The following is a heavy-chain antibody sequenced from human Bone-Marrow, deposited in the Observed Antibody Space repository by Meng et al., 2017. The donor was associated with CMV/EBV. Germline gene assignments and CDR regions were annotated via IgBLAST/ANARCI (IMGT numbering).Heavy chain of an antibody. CDR1: GGTFSSYA. D-gene: IGHD2-15*01. V-gene: IGHV1-69*05. CDR2: IIPIFGTA. J-gene: IGHJ6*02. CDR3: ARGPRGVVYYYYYGMDV. Sequence: SVKVSCKASGGTFSSYAISWVRQAPGQGLEWMGGIIPIFGTATYAQKFQGRVTITTDESTSTAYMELSSLRTEDTALYYCARGPRGVVYYYYYGMDVWGQGTTVTVSS.